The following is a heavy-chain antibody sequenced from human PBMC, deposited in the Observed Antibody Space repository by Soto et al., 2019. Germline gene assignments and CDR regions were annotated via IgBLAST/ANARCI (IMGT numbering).Heavy chain of an antibody. J-gene: IGHJ5*02. CDR3: ARINGYDFWSGYSPANWFDP. V-gene: IGHV1-18*01. Sequence: ASVKVSCKASGYTFTSYGISWVRQAPGQGLEWMGWISAYNGNTNYAQKLQGRVTMTTDTSTCTAYMELRSLRSDDTAVYYCARINGYDFWSGYSPANWFDPWGQGTLVTVSS. D-gene: IGHD3-3*01. CDR2: ISAYNGNT. CDR1: GYTFTSYG.